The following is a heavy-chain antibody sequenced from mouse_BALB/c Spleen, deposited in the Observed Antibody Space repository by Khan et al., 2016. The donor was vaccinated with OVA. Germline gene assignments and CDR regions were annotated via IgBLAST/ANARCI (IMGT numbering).Heavy chain of an antibody. V-gene: IGHV3-2*02. CDR3: ARDGFRYNYAMDY. CDR2: INYSGST. CDR1: GYSITSDYA. Sequence: EVQLQESGPGLVKPSQSLSLTCTVTGYSITSDYAWNWIRQFPGNKLEWMGYINYSGSTNYNPALKSRISITRDTSKNQFLLQMNYVTTADTATYYCARDGFRYNYAMDYWGQGTSVTVSS. J-gene: IGHJ4*01. D-gene: IGHD2-3*01.